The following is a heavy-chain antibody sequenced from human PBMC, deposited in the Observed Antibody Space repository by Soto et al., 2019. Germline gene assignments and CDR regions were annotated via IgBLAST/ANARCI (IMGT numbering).Heavy chain of an antibody. CDR2: INHSGST. D-gene: IGHD3-3*01. J-gene: IGHJ6*02. CDR1: GGSFSGYY. CDR3: ARLYDFWSGYPWTMDV. Sequence: SETLSLTCAVYGGSFSGYYWSWIRQPPGKGLEWIGEINHSGSTNYNPSLKSRVTISVDTSKNQLSLKLSSVTAADTAVYYCARLYDFWSGYPWTMDVWGQGTTVTVSS. V-gene: IGHV4-34*01.